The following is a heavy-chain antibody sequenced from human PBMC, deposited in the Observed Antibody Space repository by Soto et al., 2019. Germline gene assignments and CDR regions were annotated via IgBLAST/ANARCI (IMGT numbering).Heavy chain of an antibody. CDR1: GFTFSSYA. V-gene: IGHV3-23*01. Sequence: PGGSLRLSCAASGFTFSSYAMSWVRQAPGKGLEWVSAISGSGGSTYYADSVKGRFTISRDNSKNTLYLQMNSLRAEDTAVYYCASMGWCGGDCRGPFDYWGQGTLVTVSS. CDR3: ASMGWCGGDCRGPFDY. J-gene: IGHJ4*02. D-gene: IGHD2-21*02. CDR2: ISGSGGST.